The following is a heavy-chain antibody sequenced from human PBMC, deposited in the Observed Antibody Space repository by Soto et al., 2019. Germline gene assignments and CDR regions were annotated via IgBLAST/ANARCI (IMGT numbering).Heavy chain of an antibody. V-gene: IGHV3-15*01. J-gene: IGHJ6*02. Sequence: LSCAASGFTFSNAWMSWVRQAPGKGLGWVGRIKSKIDGGTTDYAAPVKGRFTISRDDSKNTLYLQMNSLKTEDTAVYYCTTGYSSGWYYYYGMDVWGQGTTVTVSS. CDR3: TTGYSSGWYYYYGMDV. CDR2: IKSKIDGGTT. CDR1: GFTFSNAW. D-gene: IGHD6-19*01.